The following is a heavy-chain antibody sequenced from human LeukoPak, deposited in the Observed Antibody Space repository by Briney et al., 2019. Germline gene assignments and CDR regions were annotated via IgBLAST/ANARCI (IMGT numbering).Heavy chain of an antibody. D-gene: IGHD2-21*01. Sequence: SETLSLTCTVSGGSISSYYWSWIRQPPGKGLEWIGRIYTSGSTNYNPSLKSRVTISVDTSKNQFSLKLSSVTAADTAVYYCAREGVVCGGDCFPTGFDPWGQGTLVTVSS. CDR3: AREGVVCGGDCFPTGFDP. J-gene: IGHJ5*02. V-gene: IGHV4-4*08. CDR2: IYTSGST. CDR1: GGSISSYY.